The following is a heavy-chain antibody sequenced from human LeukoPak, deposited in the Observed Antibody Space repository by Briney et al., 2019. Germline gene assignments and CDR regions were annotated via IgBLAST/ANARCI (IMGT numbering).Heavy chain of an antibody. V-gene: IGHV4-59*12. Sequence: PSETLSLTCTVSGGSISSYYWSWIRQPPGKGLEWIGYIYYSGSTNYNPSLKSRVTISVDTSKNQFSLKLSSVTAADTAVYYCARDLVFDSSGYLVFDYWGQGTLVTVSS. J-gene: IGHJ4*02. CDR2: IYYSGST. CDR1: GGSISSYY. CDR3: ARDLVFDSSGYLVFDY. D-gene: IGHD3-22*01.